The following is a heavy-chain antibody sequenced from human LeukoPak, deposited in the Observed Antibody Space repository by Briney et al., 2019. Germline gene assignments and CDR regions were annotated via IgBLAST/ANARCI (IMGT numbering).Heavy chain of an antibody. CDR1: GFTFSSYW. V-gene: IGHV3-7*04. D-gene: IGHD4-11*01. Sequence: PGGSLRLSCAASGFTFSSYWMSWVRQATGKGLEWAANIKQVGGEKYYVDSVKGRFTISRDNAKNSLYLQMNSLRADDTAVYYCARGSNYVRAYYMDVWGKGTTVTVSS. CDR2: IKQVGGEK. J-gene: IGHJ6*03. CDR3: ARGSNYVRAYYMDV.